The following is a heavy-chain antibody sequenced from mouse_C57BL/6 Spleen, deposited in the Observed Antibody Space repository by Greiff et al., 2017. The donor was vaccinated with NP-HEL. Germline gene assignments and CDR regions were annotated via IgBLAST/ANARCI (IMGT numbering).Heavy chain of an antibody. V-gene: IGHV1-55*01. CDR1: GYTFTSYW. CDR2: IYPGSGST. CDR3: ARSGLYGSSSEDY. J-gene: IGHJ2*01. Sequence: QVQLKQSGAELVKPGASVKMSCKASGYTFTSYWITWVKQRPGQGLEWIGDIYPGSGSTNYNEKFKSKATLTVDTSSSTAYMQLSSLTSEDSAVYYCARSGLYGSSSEDYWGQGTTLTVSS. D-gene: IGHD1-1*01.